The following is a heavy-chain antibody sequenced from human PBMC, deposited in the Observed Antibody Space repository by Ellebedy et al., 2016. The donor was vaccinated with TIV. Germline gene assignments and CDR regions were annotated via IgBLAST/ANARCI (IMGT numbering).Heavy chain of an antibody. J-gene: IGHJ3*02. CDR2: INQGGTEQ. CDR1: GFSFRSYW. CDR3: ATDGSYGDYLSPTHAFEN. Sequence: GESLKISCAASGFSFRSYWMSWLRQAPGKGLEWVANINQGGTEQYYVDSVKGRFTISRDNAKNSLYLQMNSLRAEDTAVYYCATDGSYGDYLSPTHAFENWGQGTMVIVSS. D-gene: IGHD4-17*01. V-gene: IGHV3-7*01.